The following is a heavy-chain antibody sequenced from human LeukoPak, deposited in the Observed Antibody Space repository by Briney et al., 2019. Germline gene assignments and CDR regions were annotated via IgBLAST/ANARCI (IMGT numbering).Heavy chain of an antibody. V-gene: IGHV4-38-2*02. D-gene: IGHD5-12*01. CDR2: IYHSGST. CDR1: GYSISSGYY. Sequence: SETLSLTCTVSGYSISSGYYWGWIRQPPGKGLEWIGSIYHSGSTYYNPSLKSRVTISVDTSKNQFSLKLSSVTAADTAVYYCARGAQWWLPNPLDYWGQGTLVTVSS. CDR3: ARGAQWWLPNPLDY. J-gene: IGHJ4*02.